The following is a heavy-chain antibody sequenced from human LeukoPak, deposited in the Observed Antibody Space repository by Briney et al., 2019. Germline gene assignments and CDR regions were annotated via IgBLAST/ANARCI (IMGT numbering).Heavy chain of an antibody. CDR3: ARENETGGASDY. CDR2: ISTYNGHT. CDR1: GYTFTNYG. J-gene: IGHJ4*02. D-gene: IGHD1-26*01. V-gene: IGHV1-18*01. Sequence: ASVKVSCKASGYTFTNYGLIWVRQAPGQGLEWLGWISTYNGHTKYTQKLQGRVTMTTDTSTSTAYMELRSLRSDDTAVYYCARENETGGASDYWGQGTLVTVSS.